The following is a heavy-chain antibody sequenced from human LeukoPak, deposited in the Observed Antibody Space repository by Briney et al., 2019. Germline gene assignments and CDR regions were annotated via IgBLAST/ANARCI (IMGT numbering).Heavy chain of an antibody. CDR2: IKQDGSEK. CDR3: ARGAVMVRGGMGVLDY. J-gene: IGHJ4*02. CDR1: GFTFSSYW. V-gene: IGHV3-7*04. Sequence: PGGSLRLSCAASGFTFSSYWMSWVRQAPGKGLEWVANIKQDGSEKYYVDSVKGRFTISRDNAKNSLYLQMNSLRAEDTAVYYCARGAVMVRGGMGVLDYWGQGTLVTVSS. D-gene: IGHD3-10*01.